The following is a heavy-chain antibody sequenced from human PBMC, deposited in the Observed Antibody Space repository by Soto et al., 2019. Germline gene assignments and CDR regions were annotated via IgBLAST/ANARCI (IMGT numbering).Heavy chain of an antibody. CDR3: ARDRDSSSDEYYFDY. J-gene: IGHJ4*02. CDR2: IYHSGST. Sequence: QVQLQESGPGLVKPSGTLSLTCAVSSGSISSSNWWSWVRQPPVKGLEWIGEIYHSGSTNYNPSLKSRVTISVDKSKNQFSLKLSSVTAADTAVYYCARDRDSSSDEYYFDYWGQGSLVTVSS. V-gene: IGHV4-4*02. D-gene: IGHD6-6*01. CDR1: SGSISSSNW.